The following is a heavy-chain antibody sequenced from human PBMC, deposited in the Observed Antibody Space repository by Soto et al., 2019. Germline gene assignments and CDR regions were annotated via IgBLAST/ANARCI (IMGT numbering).Heavy chain of an antibody. CDR1: GYTFTSYY. Sequence: QVQLVQSGAEVKKPGASVKVSCKASGYTFTSYYMHWVRQAPGQGLEWMGIINPSGGSTSYAQKFQDRVTMTRDTSTSTVYMELSSLRSEDTAVYYCARALPYGDYGGGNDYWGQGTLVTVSS. D-gene: IGHD4-17*01. CDR3: ARALPYGDYGGGNDY. V-gene: IGHV1-46*01. J-gene: IGHJ4*02. CDR2: INPSGGST.